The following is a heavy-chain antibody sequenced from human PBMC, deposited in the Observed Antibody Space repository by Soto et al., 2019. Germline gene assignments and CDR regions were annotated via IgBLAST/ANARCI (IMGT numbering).Heavy chain of an antibody. V-gene: IGHV1-8*01. J-gene: IGHJ5*02. CDR1: GYSFTSFD. CDR3: ARGDWFGNWLAP. CDR2: MNPNSGTT. D-gene: IGHD3-9*01. Sequence: QVQLVQSGSEVKKPGASVKVSCKSFGYSFTSFDVHWVRQASGQGLEWMGWMNPNSGTTDYAQRFQGRVTMTRNTSKNTAYMELNSLTSDDTAVYYCARGDWFGNWLAPWGQGTLVTVSS.